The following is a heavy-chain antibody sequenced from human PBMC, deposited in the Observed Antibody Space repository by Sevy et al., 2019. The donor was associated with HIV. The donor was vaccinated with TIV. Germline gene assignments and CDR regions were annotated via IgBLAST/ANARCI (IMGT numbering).Heavy chain of an antibody. D-gene: IGHD3-3*01. CDR2: IWDDGSYE. CDR1: GFTFSNYG. J-gene: IGHJ5*02. V-gene: IGHV3-33*06. CDR3: AKTFAIFGVLMSPDFDP. Sequence: GGSLRLSCAASGFTFSNYGMHWVRQAPGKGLEWVAVIWDDGSYEYYANSVKGRFTISRDNAKSTLYLQMNRLRAEDMAVYYCAKTFAIFGVLMSPDFDPWGQGTLVTVSS.